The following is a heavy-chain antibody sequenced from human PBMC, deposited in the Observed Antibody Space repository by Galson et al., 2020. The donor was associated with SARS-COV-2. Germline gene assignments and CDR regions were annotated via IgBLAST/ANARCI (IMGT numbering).Heavy chain of an antibody. CDR1: GFTFSTCA. D-gene: IGHD5-18*01. V-gene: IGHV3-23*01. J-gene: IGHJ4*02. CDR3: AKKYSWLDY. CDR2: ISGSGAGT. Sequence: GGSLRLSCDASGFTFSTCAMSWFRQAPGKGLEWVSSISGSGAGTYYADSVKGRFTISRDNSKNTLYLQMNSLRAEDTAVYYCAKKYSWLDYWGQGTLVTVSS.